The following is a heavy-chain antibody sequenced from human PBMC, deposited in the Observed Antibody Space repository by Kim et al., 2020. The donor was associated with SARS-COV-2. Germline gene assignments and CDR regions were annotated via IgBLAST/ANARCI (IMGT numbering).Heavy chain of an antibody. CDR1: GGSFSGYY. CDR3: AREGPPRSSTSCSIRGRSGYCYYYGMDV. Sequence: SETLSLTCAVYGGSFSGYYWSWIRQPPGKGLEWIGEINHSGSTNYNPSLKSRVTISVDTSKNQFSLKLSSVTAADTAVYYCAREGPPRSSTSCSIRGRSGYCYYYGMDVWGQGTTVTVSS. V-gene: IGHV4-34*01. CDR2: INHSGST. J-gene: IGHJ6*02. D-gene: IGHD2-2*01.